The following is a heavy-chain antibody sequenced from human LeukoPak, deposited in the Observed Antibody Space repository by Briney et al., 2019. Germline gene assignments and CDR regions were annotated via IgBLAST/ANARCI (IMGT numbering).Heavy chain of an antibody. J-gene: IGHJ4*02. CDR1: GGSISSGGYY. CDR3: ARELIFAYSYGFFDY. CDR2: IYYSGST. Sequence: SETLSLTCTVSGGSISSGGYYWSWIRQYPGKGLEWIGYIYYSGSTYYNPSLKSRVTISVDTSKNQFSLKLSAVTAADTAVYYCARELIFAYSYGFFDYWGQGTLVTVSS. V-gene: IGHV4-31*03. D-gene: IGHD5-18*01.